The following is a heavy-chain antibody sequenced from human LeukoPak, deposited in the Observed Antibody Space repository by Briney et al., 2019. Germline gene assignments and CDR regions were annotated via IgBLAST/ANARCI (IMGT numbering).Heavy chain of an antibody. J-gene: IGHJ2*01. CDR2: IYTSGST. CDR3: ARDLEYCGGDCPTYWYFDL. D-gene: IGHD2-21*02. CDR1: GGSISGYY. V-gene: IGHV4-4*07. Sequence: PSETLSLTCTVSGGSISGYYWSWIRQPAGKGLEWIGRIYTSGSTNYNPSLKSRVTMSVDTSKNQFSLKLSSVTAADTAVYYCARDLEYCGGDCPTYWYFDLWGRGTLVTVSS.